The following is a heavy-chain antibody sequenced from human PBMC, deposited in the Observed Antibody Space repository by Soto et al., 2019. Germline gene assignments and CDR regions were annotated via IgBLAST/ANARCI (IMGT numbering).Heavy chain of an antibody. Sequence: QVQLQESGPGLVKPSETLSLTCTVSGGSISSYYWSWIRQPPGTGLEWIGHIYDSGTANYNPSLKSRVTLSVDTSKNQCSLNLSSVTAADTAMYYCDGSGGSWGQGTLVTVSS. CDR3: DGSGGS. CDR2: IYDSGTA. D-gene: IGHD3-16*01. V-gene: IGHV4-59*01. J-gene: IGHJ4*02. CDR1: GGSISSYY.